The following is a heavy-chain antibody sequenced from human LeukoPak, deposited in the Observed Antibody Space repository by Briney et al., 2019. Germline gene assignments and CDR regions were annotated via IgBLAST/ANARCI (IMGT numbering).Heavy chain of an antibody. CDR3: ARTVAVSTYRNFDY. Sequence: SETLSLTCTVSGYSISSGYSWGWIRQPPGKGLEWIGFIYYTGTTNYNPSLKSRVTMSVDTSRNQFSLKMSSVTAADTAVYYCARTVAVSTYRNFDYWGQGTLVTVSS. CDR1: GYSISSGYS. V-gene: IGHV4-38-2*02. J-gene: IGHJ4*02. D-gene: IGHD5/OR15-5a*01. CDR2: IYYTGTT.